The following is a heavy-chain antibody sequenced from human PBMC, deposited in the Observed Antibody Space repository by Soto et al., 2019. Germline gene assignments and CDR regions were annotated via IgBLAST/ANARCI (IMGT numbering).Heavy chain of an antibody. CDR3: ARDDPHYDILTGYYIS. D-gene: IGHD3-9*01. CDR2: IIPIFGTA. Sequence: QVQLVQSGAEVKKPGSSVKVSCKASEGTFSSYAISWVRQAPGQGLEWMGGIIPIFGTANYAQKFQGRVTITADESTSTAYMELSSLRSEDTAVYYCARDDPHYDILTGYYISWGQGTLVTVSS. V-gene: IGHV1-69*01. J-gene: IGHJ4*02. CDR1: EGTFSSYA.